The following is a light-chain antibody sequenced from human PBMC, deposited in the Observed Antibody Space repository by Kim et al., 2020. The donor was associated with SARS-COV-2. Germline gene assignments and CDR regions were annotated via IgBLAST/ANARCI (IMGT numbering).Light chain of an antibody. CDR3: QSADDTGASGV. Sequence: ELTQPPSVSVSPGQTATITCSGDALPNQFTYWYQQKPGQAPVLVISRDSERPSGIPERFSASSSGTTVTLTISRVQAVDEADYYCQSADDTGASGVFGGGTQLTVL. J-gene: IGLJ3*02. CDR2: RDS. V-gene: IGLV3-25*03. CDR1: ALPNQF.